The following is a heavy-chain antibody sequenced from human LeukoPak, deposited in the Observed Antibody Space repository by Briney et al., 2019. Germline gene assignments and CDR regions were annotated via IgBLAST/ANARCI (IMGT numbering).Heavy chain of an antibody. D-gene: IGHD2-15*01. J-gene: IGHJ6*03. CDR2: INHSGST. CDR1: GGSFSGYY. Sequence: SETLSLTCAVYGGSFSGYYWSWIRQPPGKGLEWIGEINHSGSTNYNPSLKSRVTISVDTSKNQFSLKLSSVTAADTAVYYCARGRVVVVAATRRRYYYMDVWGKGTTVTVSS. CDR3: ARGRVVVVAATRRRYYYMDV. V-gene: IGHV4-34*01.